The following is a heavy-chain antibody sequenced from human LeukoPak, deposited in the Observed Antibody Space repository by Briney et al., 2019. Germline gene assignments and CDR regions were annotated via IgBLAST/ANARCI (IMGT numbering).Heavy chain of an antibody. D-gene: IGHD6-13*01. CDR1: GYTFTGYY. Sequence: ASVKVSCKASGYTFTGYYMHWVRQAPGQGLEWMGWINPNSGGTNYAQKFQGRVTMTRDTSISTAYMELTRLTSDDPAVYYCARGWGYSSSLDFWGQGTLVTVSS. CDR3: ARGWGYSSSLDF. V-gene: IGHV1-2*02. J-gene: IGHJ4*02. CDR2: INPNSGGT.